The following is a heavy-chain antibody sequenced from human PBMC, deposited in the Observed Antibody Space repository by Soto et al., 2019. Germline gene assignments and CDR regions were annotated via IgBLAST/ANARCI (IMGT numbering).Heavy chain of an antibody. V-gene: IGHV1-69*04. CDR1: GGTFSSYT. J-gene: IGHJ6*02. CDR3: AREEVWFGELYYYYYGMDV. CDR2: IIPILGIA. Sequence: SVKVSCKASGGTFSSYTISWVRQAPGQGLEWMGRIIPILGIANYAQKFQGRVTITADKSTSTAYMELSSLRSEDTAVYYCAREEVWFGELYYYYYGMDVWGQGTTVTV. D-gene: IGHD3-10*01.